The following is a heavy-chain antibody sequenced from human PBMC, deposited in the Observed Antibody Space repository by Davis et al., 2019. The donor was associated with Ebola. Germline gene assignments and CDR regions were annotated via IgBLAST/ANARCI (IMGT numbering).Heavy chain of an antibody. Sequence: ASVQVSCKASGYTFTSYGISWVRQAPGQGLEWMGWISAYNGNTNYAQKLQGRVTMTTDTSTSTAYMELRSLRSDDTAVYYCARARGKAAAPGTGWFDPWGQGTLVTVSS. CDR1: GYTFTSYG. J-gene: IGHJ5*02. V-gene: IGHV1-18*01. CDR3: ARARGKAAAPGTGWFDP. CDR2: ISAYNGNT. D-gene: IGHD6-13*01.